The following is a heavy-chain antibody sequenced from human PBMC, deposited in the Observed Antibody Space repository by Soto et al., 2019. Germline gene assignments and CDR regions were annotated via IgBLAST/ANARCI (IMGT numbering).Heavy chain of an antibody. CDR2: IIPIFGTA. Sequence: QVQLVQSGAEVKKPGSSVKVSCKASGGTFSSYAISWVRQAPGQGLEWMGGIIPIFGTANYAQKFQGRVMILAXXSTSTAYMELSSLRSEDAAVYYCARAVGATRAFDYWGQGTLVTVSS. CDR1: GGTFSSYA. CDR3: ARAVGATRAFDY. D-gene: IGHD1-26*01. J-gene: IGHJ4*02. V-gene: IGHV1-69*12.